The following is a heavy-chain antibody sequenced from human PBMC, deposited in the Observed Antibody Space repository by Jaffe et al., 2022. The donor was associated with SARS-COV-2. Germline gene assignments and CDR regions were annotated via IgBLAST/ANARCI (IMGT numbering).Heavy chain of an antibody. CDR1: GFTLSNSW. J-gene: IGHJ4*02. V-gene: IGHV3-74*01. D-gene: IGHD3-10*01. CDR3: AKLVRRGSRDDY. Sequence: EVQLVESGGGLIQPGGSLRLSCAASGFTLSNSWMYWVRQGPGKGLVGVAYSSSDGSITGHADSVKGRFTISRDNARNTLYLQMNSLRAEDTAVYYCAKLVRRGSRDDYWGQGTLVTVSS. CDR2: SSSDGSIT.